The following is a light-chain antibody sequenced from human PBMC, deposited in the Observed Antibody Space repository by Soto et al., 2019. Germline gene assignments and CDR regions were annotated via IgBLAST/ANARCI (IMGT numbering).Light chain of an antibody. Sequence: QSALTQPRSVSGSPGQSVTISCTGTSSDVGRYNFVSWYQQHPGKAPKLILYDVTKRPSGVPDRFSGSKSGNTASLAISGLQAEDEADYYCCSFAGSSTLFGGGTQLTVL. J-gene: IGLJ2*01. V-gene: IGLV2-11*01. CDR3: CSFAGSSTL. CDR1: SSDVGRYNF. CDR2: DVT.